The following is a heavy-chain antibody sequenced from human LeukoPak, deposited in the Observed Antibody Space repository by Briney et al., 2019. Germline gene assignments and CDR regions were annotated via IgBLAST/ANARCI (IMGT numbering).Heavy chain of an antibody. Sequence: AGGSLRLSCAASGVIISSYAMSWVRQAPGKGLEWVSAINGRGDNTYYADFVKGRFTISRDNSKSTVYLQMNSLRTEDTDVYYCAKDRVSPGFNWFDPWGQGTLVTVSS. CDR2: INGRGDNT. V-gene: IGHV3-23*01. CDR1: GVIISSYA. J-gene: IGHJ5*02. CDR3: AKDRVSPGFNWFDP. D-gene: IGHD2/OR15-2a*01.